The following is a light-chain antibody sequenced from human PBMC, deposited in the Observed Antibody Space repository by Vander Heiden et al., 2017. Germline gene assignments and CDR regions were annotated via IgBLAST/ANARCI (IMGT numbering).Light chain of an antibody. CDR3: QKYDHYSRT. Sequence: DIQLTQSPSTLSASVGDRVTITCRASQSISRWLDWYRQRPGRGPKLLIYEASSLQSGVTSRFSGSGSATDFSLTISSLLSDDFATYYCQKYDHYSRTFGQETKVEIK. CDR1: QSISRW. CDR2: EAS. V-gene: IGKV1-5*01. J-gene: IGKJ1*01.